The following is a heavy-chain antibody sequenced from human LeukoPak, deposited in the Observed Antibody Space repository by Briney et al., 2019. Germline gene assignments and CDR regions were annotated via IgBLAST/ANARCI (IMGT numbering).Heavy chain of an antibody. J-gene: IGHJ4*02. CDR2: ISWNSGGI. CDR1: GFTFDDYA. Sequence: QPGGSLRLSCAASGFTFDDYAMHWVRQAPGKGLEWVSGISWNSGGIGYADSVKGRFTISRDNAKNSLYLQMNSLRAEDTALYYCAKAAYYDSSGYFDYWGQGTLVTVSS. D-gene: IGHD3-22*01. V-gene: IGHV3-9*01. CDR3: AKAAYYDSSGYFDY.